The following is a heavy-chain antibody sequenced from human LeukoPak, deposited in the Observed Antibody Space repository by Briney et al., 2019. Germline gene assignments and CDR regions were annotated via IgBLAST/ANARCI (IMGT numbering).Heavy chain of an antibody. J-gene: IGHJ4*02. V-gene: IGHV4-39*07. Sequence: SETLSLTCTVSGGSISSYYWGWIRQPPGKGLEWIGSIYYSGSTYYNPSLKSRVTISVDTSKNQFSLKLSSVTAADTAVYYCARDVGTALVTGDYWGQGTLVTVSS. CDR2: IYYSGST. D-gene: IGHD5-18*01. CDR1: GGSISSYY. CDR3: ARDVGTALVTGDY.